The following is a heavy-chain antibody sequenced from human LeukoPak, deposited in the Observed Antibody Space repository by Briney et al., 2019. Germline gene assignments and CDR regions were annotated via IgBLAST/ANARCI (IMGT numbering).Heavy chain of an antibody. CDR3: ASASSYDILTGYNDAFDF. CDR1: GGSFSGYY. V-gene: IGHV4-34*01. D-gene: IGHD3-9*01. Sequence: SETLSLTCAVYGGSFSGYYWSWIRQPPGKGLEWIGEIYHSGSTNYNPSLKSRVTISVDTSKNQFSLKLSSVTAADTAVYYCASASSYDILTGYNDAFDFWGQGTMVTVSS. J-gene: IGHJ3*01. CDR2: IYHSGST.